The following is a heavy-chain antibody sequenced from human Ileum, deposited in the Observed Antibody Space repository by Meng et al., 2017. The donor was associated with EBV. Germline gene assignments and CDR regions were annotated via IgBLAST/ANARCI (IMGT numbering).Heavy chain of an antibody. Sequence: EVHVVESGGGLVKPGGSLRLSCTASGVTFSAYTMNWVRQAPGKGLEWVSSISGSSTYLYYAESLKGRFTISRDNAKNSLYLQMTSLRAEDTAVYYCTRGINNDFWGQGTLVTVSS. CDR1: GVTFSAYT. D-gene: IGHD2-21*01. CDR2: ISGSSTYL. CDR3: TRGINNDF. J-gene: IGHJ4*02. V-gene: IGHV3-21*01.